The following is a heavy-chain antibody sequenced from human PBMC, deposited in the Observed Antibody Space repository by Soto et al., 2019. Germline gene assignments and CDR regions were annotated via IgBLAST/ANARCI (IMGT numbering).Heavy chain of an antibody. D-gene: IGHD1-26*01. CDR3: ARGGGSYYATGNFDY. CDR2: IYYSGST. CDR1: GGSISSSSYY. Sequence: TSETLSLTCTVSGGSISSSSYYWGWIRQPPGKGLEWIGSIYYSGSTYYNPSLKSRVTISVDTSKNQFSLKLSSVTAADTAVYYCARGGGSYYATGNFDYWGQGTLVTVSS. J-gene: IGHJ4*02. V-gene: IGHV4-39*07.